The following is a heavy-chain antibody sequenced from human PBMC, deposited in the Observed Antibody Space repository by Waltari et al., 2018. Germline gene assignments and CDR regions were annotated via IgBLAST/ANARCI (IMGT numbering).Heavy chain of an antibody. CDR3: VTGARDKWVGRYSGEFFHH. CDR1: RLSLTHYY. J-gene: IGHJ1*01. Sequence: QVHLHQRGAGFVRPPEPLSLTCDVYRLSLTHYYWPWLRQYPGKGLEWMGENNLGDITYYNPSLENRVTILLDKSKNQFPLRLDSVTAADTAVYYCVTGARDKWVGRYSGEFFHHWGPGTLVTVSS. CDR2: NNLGDIT. V-gene: IGHV4-34*01. D-gene: IGHD3-9*01.